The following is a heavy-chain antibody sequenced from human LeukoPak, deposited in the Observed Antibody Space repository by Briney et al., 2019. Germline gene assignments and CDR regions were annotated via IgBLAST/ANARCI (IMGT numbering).Heavy chain of an antibody. CDR1: GGTFSSYA. J-gene: IGHJ6*02. V-gene: IGHV1-69*04. CDR3: ARGRKSNLAWDYYYGMDV. Sequence: GASVSVSCKASGGTFSSYAISWVRQAPGQGLEWMGRIIPILGIANYAQKFQGRVTITADKSTSTAYMELSSLRSEDTAVYYCARGRKSNLAWDYYYGMDVWGQGTTVTVSS. CDR2: IIPILGIA. D-gene: IGHD4-11*01.